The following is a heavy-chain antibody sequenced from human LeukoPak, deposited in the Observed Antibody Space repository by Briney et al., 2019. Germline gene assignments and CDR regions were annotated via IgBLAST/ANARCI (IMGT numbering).Heavy chain of an antibody. D-gene: IGHD1-7*01. CDR1: GFTFSSYA. CDR3: ARDSPPEGELELRNNWFDP. V-gene: IGHV3-23*01. CDR2: ISGSGGST. Sequence: PGGSLRLSCAASGFTFSSYAMSWVRQAPGKGLEWVSAISGSGGSTYYADSVKGRFSISRDNSKNTQYLQMNSLRAEDTAVYYCARDSPPEGELELRNNWFDPWGQGTLVTVSS. J-gene: IGHJ5*02.